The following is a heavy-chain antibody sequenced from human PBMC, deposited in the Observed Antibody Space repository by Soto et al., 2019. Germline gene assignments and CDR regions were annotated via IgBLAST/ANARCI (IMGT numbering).Heavy chain of an antibody. CDR3: AVDSVGNLDH. J-gene: IGHJ4*02. Sequence: QVQLVESGGGVVQPGRSLRLSCAASGLTFSRYAMHWVRQAPDKGLEWVAVISYDGSDYYYAESVKGRFTISRDNSKTTLYLQVNSLRPEDTAVYYCAVDSVGNLDHWGQGALVTVSS. CDR2: ISYDGSDY. D-gene: IGHD3-3*01. CDR1: GLTFSRYA. V-gene: IGHV3-30*04.